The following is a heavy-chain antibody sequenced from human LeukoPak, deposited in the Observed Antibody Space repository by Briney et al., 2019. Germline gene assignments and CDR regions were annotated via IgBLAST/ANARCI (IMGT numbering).Heavy chain of an antibody. CDR1: GFTFSSYW. D-gene: IGHD3-10*01. Sequence: GGSLRLSCAASGFTFSSYWMSWVRQAPGKGLEWVANIKQDGREKYYVDSVKGRFTISRDNAKNSLYLQMNSLRAEDTAVYYCARCGFYGSGRGFDYWGQGTLVTVSS. CDR3: ARCGFYGSGRGFDY. J-gene: IGHJ4*02. V-gene: IGHV3-7*01. CDR2: IKQDGREK.